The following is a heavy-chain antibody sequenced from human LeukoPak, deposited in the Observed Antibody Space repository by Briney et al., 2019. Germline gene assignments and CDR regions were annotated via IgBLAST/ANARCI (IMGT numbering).Heavy chain of an antibody. CDR3: ARVRGSYSVDY. J-gene: IGHJ4*02. CDR1: GFTFSDYY. V-gene: IGHV3-11*04. CDR2: ISNTGSTT. Sequence: GGSRRLSCAASGFTFSDYYMSWIRQAPGKGLEWVSYISNTGSTTQYADSVKGQFTISRDNAKNSLHLQMNSLRAEDTAVYYCARVRGSYSVDYWGQGTLATVSS. D-gene: IGHD1-26*01.